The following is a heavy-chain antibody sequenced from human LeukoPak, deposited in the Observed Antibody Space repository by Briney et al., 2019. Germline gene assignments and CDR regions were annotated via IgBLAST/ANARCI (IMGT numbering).Heavy chain of an antibody. CDR1: GASIRSYY. V-gene: IGHV4-59*08. J-gene: IGHJ3*02. CDR2: IYYSESA. Sequence: PSETLSLTCTVSGASIRSYYWSWIRQPPGKGLEWIGYIYYSESANYNPSLKSRITISVDTSMNQFSLNLNSVTAADTAVYYCARVGGFPLSAFDIWGQGTLVTVSS. D-gene: IGHD2-15*01. CDR3: ARVGGFPLSAFDI.